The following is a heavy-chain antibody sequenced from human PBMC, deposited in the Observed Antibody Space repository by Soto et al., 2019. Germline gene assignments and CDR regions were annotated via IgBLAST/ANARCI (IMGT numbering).Heavy chain of an antibody. V-gene: IGHV4-59*01. J-gene: IGHJ4*02. D-gene: IGHD4-17*01. CDR1: GSSIGTYC. CDR3: AFSWNALAVTTFDY. CDR2: IYDRGTT. Sequence: SETLSLTCTVSGSSIGTYCWSCIRQSPGKGLEWVVYIYDRGTTDYNPSLKSRVTMSVDTSKSQFSLHLNSVTTADTAVYYCAFSWNALAVTTFDYWGQGIQVTVS.